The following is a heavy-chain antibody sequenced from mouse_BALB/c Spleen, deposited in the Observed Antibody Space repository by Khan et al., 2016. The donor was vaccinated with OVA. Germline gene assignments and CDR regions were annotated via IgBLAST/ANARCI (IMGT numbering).Heavy chain of an antibody. CDR3: ARGEALYYFDY. V-gene: IGHV1-76*01. CDR2: IYPGTDNT. D-gene: IGHD3-2*02. J-gene: IGHJ2*01. Sequence: QVQLKESGAELVRPGASVKLSCKTSGYTFTNYWIHWVKQRSGQGLEWIARIYPGTDNTYYNEKLKDKATLTVDKSSSTAYMQLSSLRSEDSAVYFCARGEALYYFDYWGQGTTLTVSS. CDR1: GYTFTNYW.